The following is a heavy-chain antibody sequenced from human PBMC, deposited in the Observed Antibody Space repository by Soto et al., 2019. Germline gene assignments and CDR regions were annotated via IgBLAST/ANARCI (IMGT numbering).Heavy chain of an antibody. J-gene: IGHJ3*02. D-gene: IGHD2-2*01. CDR1: GYTFTSYV. CDR2: ISAYNGNT. CDR3: ARDWRDIVVVPAAIPVDAFDI. V-gene: IGHV1-18*01. Sequence: AVKVSCKSSGYTFTSYVISWVRQAPGQGLEWMGWISAYNGNTNYAQKLQGRVTMTTDTSTSTAYMELRSLRSDDTAVYYCARDWRDIVVVPAAIPVDAFDIWGQGTIFTVSS.